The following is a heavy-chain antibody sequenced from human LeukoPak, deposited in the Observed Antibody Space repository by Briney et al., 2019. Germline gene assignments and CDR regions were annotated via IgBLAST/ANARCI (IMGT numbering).Heavy chain of an antibody. Sequence: GGSLRLSCAASGFTFTNYAMSWVRQAPGKGLEWVSGMSGRGVSTYYADSVKGRFTISSDNSKNTLYLQMNSLRAEDTAIYYCAKDCNGGNCYIDYWGQGTLVTVSS. CDR2: MSGRGVST. V-gene: IGHV3-23*01. CDR1: GFTFTNYA. J-gene: IGHJ4*02. CDR3: AKDCNGGNCYIDY. D-gene: IGHD2-15*01.